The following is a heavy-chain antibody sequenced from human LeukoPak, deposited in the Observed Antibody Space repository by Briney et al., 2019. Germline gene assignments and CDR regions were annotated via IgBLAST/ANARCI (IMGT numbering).Heavy chain of an antibody. CDR1: GGSISSSSYY. CDR2: IYYSGST. Sequence: SETLSLTCTVSGGSISSSSYYWGWIRQPPGKGLEWIGSIYYSGSTYYNPSLKSRVTISVDTSKNQFSLKLSSVTAADTAVYYCARVARYYDFWSGYGSAELDYWGQGTLVTVSS. CDR3: ARVARYYDFWSGYGSAELDY. V-gene: IGHV4-39*07. J-gene: IGHJ4*02. D-gene: IGHD3-3*01.